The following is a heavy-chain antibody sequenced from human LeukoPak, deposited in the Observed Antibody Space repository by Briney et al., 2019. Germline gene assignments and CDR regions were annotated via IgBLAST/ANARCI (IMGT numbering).Heavy chain of an antibody. CDR3: ARQRALTGDLGDFPV. V-gene: IGHV5-51*01. J-gene: IGHJ3*01. CDR1: GYDFAGYW. D-gene: IGHD3-9*01. CDR2: IYPGDSET. Sequence: GESLKISCQASGYDFAGYWIAWVRQMPGKGLEWMGIIYPGDSETTYSPSFQGQVTISADRSINTAYVQWNSLKASDTAMYFCARQRALTGDLGDFPVWGRGTMVTVSS.